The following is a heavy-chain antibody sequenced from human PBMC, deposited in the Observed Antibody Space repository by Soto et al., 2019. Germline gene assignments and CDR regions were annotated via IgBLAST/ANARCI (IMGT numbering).Heavy chain of an antibody. V-gene: IGHV3-48*01. Sequence: GGSLRLSCAASGFTFSSYSMNWVRQAPGKGLEWVSYISSSSSTIYYADSVKGRFTISRDNAKNSLYLQMNSLRAEDTAVYYCTVLWFGELKGNWFDPWGQGTLVTVSS. CDR1: GFTFSSYS. J-gene: IGHJ5*02. CDR3: TVLWFGELKGNWFDP. CDR2: ISSSSSTI. D-gene: IGHD3-10*01.